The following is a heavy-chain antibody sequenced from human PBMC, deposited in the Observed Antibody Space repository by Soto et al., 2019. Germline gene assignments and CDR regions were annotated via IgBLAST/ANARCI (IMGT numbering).Heavy chain of an antibody. CDR2: ISYDGSNK. V-gene: IGHV3-30*18. D-gene: IGHD5-12*01. CDR3: AKEIGDIVATVLGGLDY. J-gene: IGHJ4*02. Sequence: QVQLVESGGGVVQPGRSLRLSCAASGFTFSSYGMHWVRQAPGKGLEWVAVISYDGSNKYYADSVKGRFTISRDNSKNTLYLQMNSLRAEDTAVYYCAKEIGDIVATVLGGLDYWGQVTLVTVSS. CDR1: GFTFSSYG.